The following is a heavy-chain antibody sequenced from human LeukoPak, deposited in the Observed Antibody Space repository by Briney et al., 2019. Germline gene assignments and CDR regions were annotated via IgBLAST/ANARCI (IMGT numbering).Heavy chain of an antibody. Sequence: PETLSLTCAVYGGSFSGYYWSWIRQPPGKGLEWIGSVYHSGSTYYNPSLKSRVTISVDTSKNQFSLKLSSVTAADTAVYYCARHGNYYDTSQSDPWGQGTLVTVSS. CDR2: VYHSGST. D-gene: IGHD3-22*01. V-gene: IGHV4-34*01. J-gene: IGHJ5*02. CDR3: ARHGNYYDTSQSDP. CDR1: GGSFSGYY.